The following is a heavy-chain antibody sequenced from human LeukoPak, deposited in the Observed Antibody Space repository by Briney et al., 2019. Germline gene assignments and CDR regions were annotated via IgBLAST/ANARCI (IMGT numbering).Heavy chain of an antibody. CDR2: IYYSGST. J-gene: IGHJ4*02. V-gene: IGHV4-39*01. D-gene: IGHD3-22*01. CDR1: GGSISSSSYY. Sequence: SETLSLTCTVSGGSISSSSYYWGWIRQPPGKGLEWIGSIYYSGSTYYNPSLKSRVTISVDTSKNQFSLKLSSVTAADTAVYYCARQDYDSSGYYGYWGQATLVTVSS. CDR3: ARQDYDSSGYYGY.